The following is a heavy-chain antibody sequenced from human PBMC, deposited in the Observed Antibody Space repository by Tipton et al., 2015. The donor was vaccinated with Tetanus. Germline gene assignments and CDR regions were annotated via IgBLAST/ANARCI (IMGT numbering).Heavy chain of an antibody. J-gene: IGHJ4*02. Sequence: QLVQSGAEVKEPGASVKVSCKASGYTFTTYYMNWVRQAPGQGLEWMGIISPESGGTNYAQKFQGRVTMTVDTSTSTVYMDLSRLTSEDTAVHYCARYDSSGVTFDYWSQGTLVTVSS. V-gene: IGHV1-46*01. CDR1: GYTFTTYY. D-gene: IGHD3-22*01. CDR2: ISPESGGT. CDR3: ARYDSSGVTFDY.